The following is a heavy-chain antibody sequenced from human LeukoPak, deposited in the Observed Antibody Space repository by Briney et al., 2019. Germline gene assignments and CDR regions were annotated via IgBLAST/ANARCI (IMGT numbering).Heavy chain of an antibody. CDR1: GFTFSSYA. D-gene: IGHD1-26*01. CDR2: ISYDGSNK. CDR3: ARGKYSGSYSPPFDY. J-gene: IGHJ4*02. V-gene: IGHV3-30-3*01. Sequence: PGGSLRLSCAASGFTFSSYAMHWVRQAPGKGLEWVAVISYDGSNKYYADSVKGRFTISRDNSKNTLYLQMNSPRAEDTAVYYCARGKYSGSYSPPFDYWGQGTLVTVSS.